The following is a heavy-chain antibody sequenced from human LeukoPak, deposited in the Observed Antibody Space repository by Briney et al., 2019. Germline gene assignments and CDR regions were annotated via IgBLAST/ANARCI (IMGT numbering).Heavy chain of an antibody. D-gene: IGHD1-20*01. CDR3: ARRGITGTTSFYYFYMDV. Sequence: RTGGSLRLSCVASGFTFSSYEMNWVRQAPGKGLEWVSGINWNGGSTGYADSVKGRFTISRDNAKNSLYLQMNSLRAEDTALYHCARRGITGTTSFYYFYMDVWGKGTTVTISS. CDR1: GFTFSSYE. V-gene: IGHV3-20*01. J-gene: IGHJ6*03. CDR2: INWNGGST.